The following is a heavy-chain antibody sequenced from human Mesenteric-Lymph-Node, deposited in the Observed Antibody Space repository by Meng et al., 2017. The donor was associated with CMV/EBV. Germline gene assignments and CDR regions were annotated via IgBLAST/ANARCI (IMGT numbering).Heavy chain of an antibody. J-gene: IGHJ4*01. V-gene: IGHV4-34*01. Sequence: GSLRLSCAVYGWSFSGYYWSWIRQLPGKGLEWIGEINHSGSTNYNPSLRSRVTISVDTPKNQFSLKLSSVTTADTAMYSCARLRAVLKWLPHVDYWGQGTLVTVSS. CDR1: GWSFSGYY. CDR2: INHSGST. CDR3: ARLRAVLKWLPHVDY. D-gene: IGHD3-3*02.